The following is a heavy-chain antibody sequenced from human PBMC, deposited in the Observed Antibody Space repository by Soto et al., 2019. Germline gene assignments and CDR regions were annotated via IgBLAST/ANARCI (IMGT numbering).Heavy chain of an antibody. CDR3: ERDGGQGRGVIGHY. J-gene: IGHJ4*02. D-gene: IGHD3-10*01. V-gene: IGHV4-61*01. Sequence: SETLSLTCTVSGDSVNSENSYWNWIRQAPGKGPEWIGYIYYNGGTNYNPSLKSRATILLDTSTNQFSLTLTSVTAADTAVCYCERDGGQGRGVIGHYWGRGILVTVSS. CDR2: IYYNGGT. CDR1: GDSVNSENSY.